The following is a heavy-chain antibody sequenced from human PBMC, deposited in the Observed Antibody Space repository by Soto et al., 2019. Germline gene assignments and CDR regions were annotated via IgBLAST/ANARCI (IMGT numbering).Heavy chain of an antibody. V-gene: IGHV1-69*02. J-gene: IGHJ6*03. Sequence: QVQLVQSGAEVKKPGSSVKVSCKASGGTFSSYTISWVRQAPGQGLEWMGRIIPILGIANYAQKFQGRVTITADKSTSTAYMELSSLRSEDTAVYYCARTVGTSGYYYYMDVWAKGPRSPSP. CDR2: IIPILGIA. CDR3: ARTVGTSGYYYYMDV. D-gene: IGHD1-1*01. CDR1: GGTFSSYT.